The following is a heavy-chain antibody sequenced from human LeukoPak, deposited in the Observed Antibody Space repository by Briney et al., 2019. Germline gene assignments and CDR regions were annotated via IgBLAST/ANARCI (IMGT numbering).Heavy chain of an antibody. V-gene: IGHV4-38-2*02. J-gene: IGHJ4*02. CDR2: IYHSGST. CDR3: ARETGTYSAFDY. D-gene: IGHD1-26*01. Sequence: SETLSLTCTVSGYSISSGYYWAWIRQPPGKGLEWIGTIYHSGSTYSNLSLKSRVTISVDTSKNQFSLRLSSVTAADTAVYYCARETGTYSAFDYWGQGTLVTVSS. CDR1: GYSISSGYY.